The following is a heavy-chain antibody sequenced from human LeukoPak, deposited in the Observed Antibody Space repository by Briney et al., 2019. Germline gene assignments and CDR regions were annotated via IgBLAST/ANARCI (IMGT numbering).Heavy chain of an antibody. CDR2: ISSNGGST. D-gene: IGHD1-1*01. CDR3: AREVNWRFDY. V-gene: IGHV3-64*01. J-gene: IGHJ4*02. Sequence: PGGSLRLSSAASGFTFSSYSMYWVRQAPGKGLEYVSAISSNGGSTYYANSVKGRFTISRDNSKNTLYLQMGSLRGEDMAVYYCAREVNWRFDYWGQGTLVTVSS. CDR1: GFTFSSYS.